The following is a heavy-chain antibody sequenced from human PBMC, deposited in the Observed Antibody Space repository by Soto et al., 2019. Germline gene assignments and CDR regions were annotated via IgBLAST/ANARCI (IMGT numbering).Heavy chain of an antibody. CDR2: IYFTGNT. V-gene: IGHV4-39*01. CDR1: GGSISSGDYY. D-gene: IGHD6-25*01. J-gene: IGHJ5*02. CDR3: AGQTFTIAAASYGRSNWFDP. Sequence: PSETLSLTCTVSGGSISSGDYYWSWIRQPPGKGLEWIGTIYFTGNTYYTPSLKSRLTMSIDTSKNEFSLRLTSVTAADTAVYYCAGQTFTIAAASYGRSNWFDPWGPGTLVTVSS.